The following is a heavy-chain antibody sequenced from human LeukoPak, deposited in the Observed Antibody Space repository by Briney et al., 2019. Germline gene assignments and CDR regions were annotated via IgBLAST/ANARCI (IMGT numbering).Heavy chain of an antibody. J-gene: IGHJ4*02. CDR3: AKTTVTIDGFDY. Sequence: PGGSLRLSCAASGFAFSRYGMHWVRQAPGKGLEGVAFIRYDESNEYYADSVKGRFTISRDNSKNTLYLQMNRLRAEDTAVYYCAKTTVTIDGFDYWGQGTLVTVSS. V-gene: IGHV3-30*02. CDR1: GFAFSRYG. D-gene: IGHD4-17*01. CDR2: IRYDESNE.